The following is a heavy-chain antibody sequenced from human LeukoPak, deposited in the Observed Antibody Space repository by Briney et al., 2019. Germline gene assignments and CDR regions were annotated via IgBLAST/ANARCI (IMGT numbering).Heavy chain of an antibody. Sequence: SETLSLTCAVYGGSFSGYYWSWIRQPPGKGLEWIGEINHSGSTNYNPSLKSRVTISVDTSKTQLSLRLSSVTAADTAVYYWARLTSSGWYFRHGMDVWGQGTTVTVSS. CDR1: GGSFSGYY. CDR2: INHSGST. CDR3: ARLTSSGWYFRHGMDV. V-gene: IGHV4-34*01. J-gene: IGHJ6*02. D-gene: IGHD6-19*01.